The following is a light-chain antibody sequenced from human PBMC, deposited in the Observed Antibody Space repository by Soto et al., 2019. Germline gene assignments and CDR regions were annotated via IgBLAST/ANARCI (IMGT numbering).Light chain of an antibody. Sequence: EIVMTQSPATLSVSPGGRATLSCRASQSVSSNLAWYQQKPGQAPRLLIYGASTRATDIPARFSGSGSGTEFALTISSLQSEDFAVYHCQQYNDWPWTFGQGTKVDIK. J-gene: IGKJ1*01. V-gene: IGKV3-15*01. CDR2: GAS. CDR3: QQYNDWPWT. CDR1: QSVSSN.